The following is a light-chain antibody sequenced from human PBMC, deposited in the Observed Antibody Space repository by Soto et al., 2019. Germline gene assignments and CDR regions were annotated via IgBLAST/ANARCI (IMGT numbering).Light chain of an antibody. J-gene: IGKJ1*01. V-gene: IGKV3-20*01. CDR1: QSVSSSY. CDR3: QQYVSSPQT. Sequence: EIVLTQSPGTLSLSPGERATLSCRASQSVSSSYLAWYQQKPGQAPRLLIYGASSRATCIPHRFSGSGSGTYFTLTISRLEHEDLAQYYLQQYVSSPQTFGQGTKVEMK. CDR2: GAS.